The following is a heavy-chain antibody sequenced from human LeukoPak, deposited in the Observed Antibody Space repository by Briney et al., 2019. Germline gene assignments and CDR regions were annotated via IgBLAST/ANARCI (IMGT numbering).Heavy chain of an antibody. CDR2: IYPGDSDT. V-gene: IGHV5-51*01. CDR3: AVGRGYFDY. Sequence: KPGESLKISCKGPGYSFTSYWIGWVRQMPGNGVEWMGIIYPGDSDTRYCQSFQGQVTISADKSISTAYLQWASLKASDTAMYYCAVGRGYFDYWGRGTLVTVSS. CDR1: GYSFTSYW. J-gene: IGHJ4*02.